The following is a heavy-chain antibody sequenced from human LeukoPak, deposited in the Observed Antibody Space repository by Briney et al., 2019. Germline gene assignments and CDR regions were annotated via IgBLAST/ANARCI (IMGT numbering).Heavy chain of an antibody. D-gene: IGHD6-19*01. CDR3: ARDSVQWTYYFDY. CDR1: GGSISSSSYY. Sequence: PSETLSLTCTVSGGSISSSSYYWGWIRQPPGKGLEWIGSIYYSGSTYYNPSLKSRVTISVDTSKNQFSLKLSSVTAADTAVYYCARDSVQWTYYFDYWGQGTLVTVSS. CDR2: IYYSGST. J-gene: IGHJ4*02. V-gene: IGHV4-39*02.